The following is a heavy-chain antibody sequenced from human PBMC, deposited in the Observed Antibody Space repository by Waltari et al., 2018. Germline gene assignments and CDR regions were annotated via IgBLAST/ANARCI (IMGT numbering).Heavy chain of an antibody. J-gene: IGHJ4*02. V-gene: IGHV3-66*02. CDR3: ARGEFGYSYGQYYFDY. D-gene: IGHD5-18*01. CDR1: GFTVRSNY. CDR2: IFSGGST. Sequence: EVQLVESGGGLVQPGGSLRLSCAASGFTVRSNYMTWVRQARGKGLEWGSVIFSGGSTYYADSGKGRFTISRDNSKNTLYLQMNSLRAEDTAVYYCARGEFGYSYGQYYFDYWGQGTLVTVSS.